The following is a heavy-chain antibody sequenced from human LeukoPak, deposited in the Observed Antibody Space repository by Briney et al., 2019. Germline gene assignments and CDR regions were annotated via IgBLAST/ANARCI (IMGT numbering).Heavy chain of an antibody. Sequence: PGGSLRLSCAASGFTFSDYYMSWIRQAPGKGLEWVSYISSSGSTIYYADSVKGRFTISRDNAKNSLYLQMNSLRAEDTAVYYCARSHNKISYYFDYWGQGTLVTVSS. D-gene: IGHD2/OR15-2a*01. CDR3: ARSHNKISYYFDY. J-gene: IGHJ4*02. V-gene: IGHV3-11*01. CDR2: ISSSGSTI. CDR1: GFTFSDYY.